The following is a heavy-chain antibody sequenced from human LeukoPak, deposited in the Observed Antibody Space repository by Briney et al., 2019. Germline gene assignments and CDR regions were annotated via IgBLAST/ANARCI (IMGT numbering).Heavy chain of an antibody. CDR1: GGSFSGYY. D-gene: IGHD2-21*01. V-gene: IGHV4-34*01. CDR3: ARVVLWQYYFDY. J-gene: IGHJ4*02. Sequence: SGTLSLTCAVYGGSFSGYYWSWIRQPPGKGLEWIGEINHSGSTNYNPSLKSRVTISVDTSKNQFSLKLSSVTAADTAVYYCARVVLWQYYFDYWGQGTLVTVSS. CDR2: INHSGST.